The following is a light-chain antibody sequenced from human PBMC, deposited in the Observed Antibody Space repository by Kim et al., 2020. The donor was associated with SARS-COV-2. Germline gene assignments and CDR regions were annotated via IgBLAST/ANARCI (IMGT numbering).Light chain of an antibody. CDR1: QSVSSSY. Sequence: APGERATRSCRASQSVSSSYLAWYQQKPGQAPRLLIYGVSSRATGIPDRFSGSGSGTDFTLTISRLEPEDFAVYYCQHYGSSPLTFGQGTKVDIK. CDR2: GVS. CDR3: QHYGSSPLT. J-gene: IGKJ1*01. V-gene: IGKV3-20*01.